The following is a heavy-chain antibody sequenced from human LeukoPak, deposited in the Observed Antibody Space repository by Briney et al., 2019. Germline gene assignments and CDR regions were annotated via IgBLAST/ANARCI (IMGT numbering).Heavy chain of an antibody. V-gene: IGHV4-59*01. D-gene: IGHD2-15*01. Sequence: SETLSLTCTVSGGSISSYYWSWIRQPPGKGLEWMGYIYYSGSTNYNPSLKSRVTISVDTSKNQFSLKLSSVTAADTAVYYCARDPRYCSGGSCYDWFDPWGQGTLVTVSS. J-gene: IGHJ5*02. CDR3: ARDPRYCSGGSCYDWFDP. CDR1: GGSISSYY. CDR2: IYYSGST.